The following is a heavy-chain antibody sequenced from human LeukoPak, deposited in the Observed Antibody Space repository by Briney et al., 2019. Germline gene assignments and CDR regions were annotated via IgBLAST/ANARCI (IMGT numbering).Heavy chain of an antibody. CDR2: IYSGQNT. Sequence: GGSLRLSCAASGFTVSSDFMSWVRQAPGKGLEWVSVIYSGQNTYYADSVKGRFTISRDNSKNTVYLQMNRLRVEDTAVYYCAKGLEMTDPFGYWGQGTLVTVSS. CDR1: GFTVSSDF. J-gene: IGHJ4*02. CDR3: AKGLEMTDPFGY. D-gene: IGHD5-24*01. V-gene: IGHV3-66*02.